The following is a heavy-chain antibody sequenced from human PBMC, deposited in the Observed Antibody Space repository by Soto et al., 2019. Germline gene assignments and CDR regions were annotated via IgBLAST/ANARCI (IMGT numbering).Heavy chain of an antibody. CDR1: GFTFGSYW. CDR3: ARDELANWESYRGWYFDL. Sequence: GGSLRLSCAASGFTFGSYWMSWVRQAPGKGLEWVANIKQDGSEKYYVDSVKGRFTISRDNAKNSLYLQMNSLRAEDTAVYYCARDELANWESYRGWYFDLWGRGTLVTVSS. D-gene: IGHD7-27*01. V-gene: IGHV3-7*03. J-gene: IGHJ2*01. CDR2: IKQDGSEK.